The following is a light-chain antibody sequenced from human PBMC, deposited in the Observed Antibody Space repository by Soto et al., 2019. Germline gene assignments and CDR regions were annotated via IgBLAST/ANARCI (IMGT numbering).Light chain of an antibody. CDR3: QQYGKLPRT. CDR2: GAS. J-gene: IGKJ1*01. Sequence: EMVLTQSQGTLSLSPGERATLSCRASQSVSSSYLAWYQQKPGQAPRLLIFGASRRATGIPDRFSGSGSGTNFTLTISRLEPEDFAVYYCQQYGKLPRTFGQGTKVDIK. V-gene: IGKV3-20*01. CDR1: QSVSSSY.